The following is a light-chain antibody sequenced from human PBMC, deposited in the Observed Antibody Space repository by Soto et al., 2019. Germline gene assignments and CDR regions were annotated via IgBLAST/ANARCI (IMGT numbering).Light chain of an antibody. CDR3: QQRSNWPTT. CDR1: QSVTIY. CDR2: DVS. V-gene: IGKV3-11*01. J-gene: IGKJ5*01. Sequence: EVVLTQSPATLSLSPGEGATLSCRASQSVTIYLAWYQKKSGQAPRLLIYDVSKRATGIPARFSGSGSGTDFNLNIASLEPEDSAIYFCQQRSNWPTTFGQGTRMEIK.